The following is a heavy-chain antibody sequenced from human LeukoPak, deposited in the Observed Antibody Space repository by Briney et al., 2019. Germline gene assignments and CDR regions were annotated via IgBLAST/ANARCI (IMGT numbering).Heavy chain of an antibody. V-gene: IGHV3-23*01. J-gene: IGHJ4*02. D-gene: IGHD6-13*01. Sequence: AGSLRLSCVAPGFAFSDSAMSWVRLPAEKGLEWVSLSRADDYSTYYADSVKGRFTISRDNSKNTMYLQMNSLRAEDTAIYYCASRPSNTWAGPLDFWGQGTLVSVFS. CDR3: ASRPSNTWAGPLDF. CDR2: SRADDYST. CDR1: GFAFSDSA.